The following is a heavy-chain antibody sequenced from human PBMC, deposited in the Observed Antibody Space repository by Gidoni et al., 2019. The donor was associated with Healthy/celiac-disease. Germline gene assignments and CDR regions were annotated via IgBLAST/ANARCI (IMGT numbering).Heavy chain of an antibody. V-gene: IGHV3-23*01. D-gene: IGHD3-10*01. CDR1: GFTFSSYA. J-gene: IGHJ4*02. CDR3: AKDLKLLWFGELLGPFDY. CDR2: MSGSGGST. Sequence: EVQLLESGGGLVQPGGSLRLSCAASGFTFSSYAMSWVRQAPGKGLVWVSAMSGSGGSTYYADSVKGRFTISRDNSKNTLYLQMNSLRAEDTAVYYCAKDLKLLWFGELLGPFDYWGQGTLVTVSS.